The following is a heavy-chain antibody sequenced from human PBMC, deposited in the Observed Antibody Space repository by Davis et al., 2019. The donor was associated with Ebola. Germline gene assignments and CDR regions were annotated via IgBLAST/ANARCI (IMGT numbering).Heavy chain of an antibody. V-gene: IGHV3-53*01. D-gene: IGHD2-15*01. CDR3: ARGYSDY. Sequence: GESLKISCAASGFTVSSNYMSWVRQAPGKGLEWVSVIYSGGSTYYADSVKGRFTISRHNAKNTLYLQMNSLRAEDTAVYYCARGYSDYWGQGTLVTVSS. J-gene: IGHJ4*02. CDR2: IYSGGST. CDR1: GFTVSSNY.